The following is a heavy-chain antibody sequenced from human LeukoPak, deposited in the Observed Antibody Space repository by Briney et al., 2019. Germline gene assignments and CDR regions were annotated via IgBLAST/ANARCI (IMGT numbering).Heavy chain of an antibody. J-gene: IGHJ5*02. V-gene: IGHV4-34*01. CDR1: GGSFSGYY. Sequence: KSSETLSLTCAVYGGSFSGYYWSSIRQPPGKGLEWIGEINHSGSTNYNPSLKSRVTISVDTSKNQFSLKLSSVTAADTAVYYCARVKHYIWGSYRYVWFDPWGQGTLVTVSS. CDR3: ARVKHYIWGSYRYVWFDP. CDR2: INHSGST. D-gene: IGHD3-16*02.